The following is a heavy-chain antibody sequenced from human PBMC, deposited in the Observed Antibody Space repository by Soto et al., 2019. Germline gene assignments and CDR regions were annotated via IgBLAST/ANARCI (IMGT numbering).Heavy chain of an antibody. CDR1: EFTFSSYS. CDR3: ARGHFGVTMDV. D-gene: IGHD3-3*01. J-gene: IGHJ6*02. CDR2: VNGGGDIT. V-gene: IGHV3-23*01. Sequence: EVQLLESGGGLVQPGGSLRLSCAASEFTFSSYSMIWVRQAPGKGLEWVSGVNGGGDITYYAESVKGRFTISRDNSKXXXXXXXXXXXXXXXXXFXCARGHFGVTMDVWGQGTTVTVSS.